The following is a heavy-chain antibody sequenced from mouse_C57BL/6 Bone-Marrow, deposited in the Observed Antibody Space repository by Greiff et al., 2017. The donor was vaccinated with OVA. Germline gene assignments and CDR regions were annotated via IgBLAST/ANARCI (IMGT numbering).Heavy chain of an antibody. Sequence: QVQLQQPGAELVKPGASVKMSCKASGYTFTSYWITWVKQRPGQGLEWIGDIYPGSGSTNYNEKFKSKATLTVDTSSSTAYMQLSSLTSEDSAVYYCALGGTTEAWFAYWGQGTLVTVSA. D-gene: IGHD2-14*01. CDR2: IYPGSGST. CDR3: ALGGTTEAWFAY. CDR1: GYTFTSYW. V-gene: IGHV1-55*01. J-gene: IGHJ3*01.